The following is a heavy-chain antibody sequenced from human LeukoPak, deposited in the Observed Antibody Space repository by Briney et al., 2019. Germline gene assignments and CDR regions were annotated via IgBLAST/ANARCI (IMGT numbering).Heavy chain of an antibody. CDR1: GVSIGGNSY. J-gene: IGHJ4*02. V-gene: IGHV4-61*01. CDR2: ISNSGST. Sequence: KPSETLSLTCTVSGVSIGGNSYWSWIRQPPGQGPEWIGHISNSGSTYYSPSLSSRVTISLDTSKNQFSLKLRSVTAADTAVYYCARGGASSIPLDYWGRGTLVTVSS. D-gene: IGHD1-26*01. CDR3: ARGGASSIPLDY.